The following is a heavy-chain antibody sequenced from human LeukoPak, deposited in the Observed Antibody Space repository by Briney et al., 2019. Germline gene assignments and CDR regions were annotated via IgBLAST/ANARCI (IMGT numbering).Heavy chain of an antibody. V-gene: IGHV4-38-2*02. Sequence: SETLSLTCTVSGYSITSGYYWGWIRQPPGKGLEWIGSIYHSGDTYYNPSLKSRVTISVGTSKNQFSLKLDSVTATDTAVYYCAKGTSSGWYYFDYWGQGTLVTVSS. CDR2: IYHSGDT. CDR3: AKGTSSGWYYFDY. CDR1: GYSITSGYY. J-gene: IGHJ4*02. D-gene: IGHD6-19*01.